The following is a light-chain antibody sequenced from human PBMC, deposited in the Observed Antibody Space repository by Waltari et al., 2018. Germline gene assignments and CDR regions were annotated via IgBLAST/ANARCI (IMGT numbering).Light chain of an antibody. V-gene: IGLV2-23*01. CDR3: CSYAGDNTWI. CDR2: QGT. J-gene: IGLJ2*01. Sequence: QSALAQAASVSGFPELYIPISRNGTTSHFERYHLVFWYQHPPGQAPNPLIYQGTKPVSGLSNRFSGSTSGNTASLTVTELQSEDEADYYCCSYAGDNTWIFGGGTRLSVL. CDR1: TSHFERYHL.